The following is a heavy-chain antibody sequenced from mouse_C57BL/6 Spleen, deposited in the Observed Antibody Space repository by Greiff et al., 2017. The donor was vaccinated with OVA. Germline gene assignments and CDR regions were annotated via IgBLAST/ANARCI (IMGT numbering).Heavy chain of an antibody. D-gene: IGHD2-3*01. CDR2: IYPGDGDT. Sequence: QVQLQQSGPELVKPGASVKISCKASGYAFSSSWMNWVKQRPGKGLEWIGRIYPGDGDTNYNGKFKGKATLTADKSSSTAYMQLNSLTSEDSAVYFCARDDGYCVRFAYWGQGTLVTVSA. J-gene: IGHJ3*01. V-gene: IGHV1-82*01. CDR3: ARDDGYCVRFAY. CDR1: GYAFSSSW.